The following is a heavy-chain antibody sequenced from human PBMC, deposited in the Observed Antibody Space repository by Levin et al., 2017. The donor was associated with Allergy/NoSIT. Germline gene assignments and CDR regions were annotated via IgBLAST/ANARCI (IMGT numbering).Heavy chain of an antibody. CDR1: GYSFTSYW. D-gene: IGHD2/OR15-2a*01. Sequence: PGESLKISCQGSGYSFTSYWIGWVRQMPGKGLEWMGFIYPGDSDTRYSPSFQGQVTISADKSISTAYLQWSSLKASDTAIYYCARHVKSDYYFDCWGQGTLVTVSS. CDR2: IYPGDSDT. V-gene: IGHV5-51*01. J-gene: IGHJ4*02. CDR3: ARHVKSDYYFDC.